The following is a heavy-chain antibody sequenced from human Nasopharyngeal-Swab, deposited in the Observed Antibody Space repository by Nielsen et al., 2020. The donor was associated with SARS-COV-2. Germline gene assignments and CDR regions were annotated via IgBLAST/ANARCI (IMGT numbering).Heavy chain of an antibody. D-gene: IGHD3-22*01. Sequence: WIRQPPGKGLEWIGYIYYSGSTNYNPSLKSRVTISVDTSKNQFSLKLSSVTAADTAVYYCAGVGTYYYDSSGHLNYYYYYYMDVWGKGTTVTVSS. J-gene: IGHJ6*03. V-gene: IGHV4-59*01. CDR3: AGVGTYYYDSSGHLNYYYYYYMDV. CDR2: IYYSGST.